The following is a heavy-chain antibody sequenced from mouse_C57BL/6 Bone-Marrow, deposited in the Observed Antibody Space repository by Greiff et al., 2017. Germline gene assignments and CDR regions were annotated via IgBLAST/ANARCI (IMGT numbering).Heavy chain of an antibody. Sequence: VKLQQSGPELVKPGASVKISCKASGYAFSSSWMNWVKQRPGKGLEWIGRIYPGDGDTNYNGKFKGKATLTADKSSSTAYMQLSSLTSEDSAVYFCARWATTVVDLYWYFDVWGTGTTVTVSS. CDR3: ARWATTVVDLYWYFDV. J-gene: IGHJ1*03. CDR1: GYAFSSSW. V-gene: IGHV1-82*01. D-gene: IGHD1-1*01. CDR2: IYPGDGDT.